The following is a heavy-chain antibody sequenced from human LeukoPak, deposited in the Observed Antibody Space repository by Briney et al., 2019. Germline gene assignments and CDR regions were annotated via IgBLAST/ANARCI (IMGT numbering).Heavy chain of an antibody. CDR1: GGSLSGHY. Sequence: SETLSLTCTVSGGSLSGHYWSWLRQPPGKRLEWIGYVSYTGRTKYNPSLQSRVTISIDTSKSQFSLKLTSVTSADTAVYSCARRLDNDISGDPDTLDVWGQGTTVIVSS. J-gene: IGHJ3*01. CDR3: ARRLDNDISGDPDTLDV. V-gene: IGHV4-59*11. CDR2: VSYTGRT. D-gene: IGHD3-22*01.